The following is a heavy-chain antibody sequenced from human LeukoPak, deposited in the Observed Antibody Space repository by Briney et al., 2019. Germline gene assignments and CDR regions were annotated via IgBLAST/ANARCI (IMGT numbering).Heavy chain of an antibody. CDR3: ASGPRWVGAAWAHSFHI. J-gene: IGHJ3*02. CDR1: GFSFSTYW. V-gene: IGHV3-7*01. D-gene: IGHD3-3*01. CDR2: VKQDGSDK. Sequence: GGSLRLSCLDSGFSFSTYWMSWVRQAPGKGLEWVANVKQDGSDKYYADSVKGRFTISRDNAKNSLYLQMNSLRAEDTAVYFCASGPRWVGAAWAHSFHIWGQGTTVTVSS.